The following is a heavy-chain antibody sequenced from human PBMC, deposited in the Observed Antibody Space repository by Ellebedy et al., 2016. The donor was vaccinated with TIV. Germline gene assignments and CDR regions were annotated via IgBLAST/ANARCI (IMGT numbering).Heavy chain of an antibody. Sequence: MPSETLSLTCNVSGGSITSYFWTWVRQTPGKGLEWIGYVYYTGTTNYNPSLRSRVTISVGTSKTQFSLKLSSVTAADTAVYYCARERSTMVRGYFGMDVWGQGTTVTVSS. J-gene: IGHJ6*02. CDR2: VYYTGTT. CDR3: ARERSTMVRGYFGMDV. V-gene: IGHV4-59*01. CDR1: GGSITSYF. D-gene: IGHD3-10*01.